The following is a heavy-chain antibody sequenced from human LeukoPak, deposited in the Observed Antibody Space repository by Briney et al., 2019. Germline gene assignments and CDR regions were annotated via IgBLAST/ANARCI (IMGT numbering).Heavy chain of an antibody. J-gene: IGHJ4*02. D-gene: IGHD3-10*01. CDR3: ARVALDGSPYYFDY. CDR2: FDPEDGET. CDR1: GYTLTELS. Sequence: ASVKVSCKVSGYTLTELSMHWVRQAPGKGLEWMGGFDPEDGETIYAQKFQGRVTMTEDTSTDTVYMELSSLRSEDTAVYYCARVALDGSPYYFDYWGQGTLVTVSS. V-gene: IGHV1-24*01.